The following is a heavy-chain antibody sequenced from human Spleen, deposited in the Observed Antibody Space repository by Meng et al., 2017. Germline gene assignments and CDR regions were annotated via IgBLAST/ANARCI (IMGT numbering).Heavy chain of an antibody. D-gene: IGHD6-19*01. CDR1: GFIFSNYA. CDR2: ISWNSGII. V-gene: IGHV3-9*01. CDR3: AKGAIAVAGSEFDY. J-gene: IGHJ4*02. Sequence: SLKISCAASGFIFSNYAMSWVRQAPGKGLEWVSGISWNSGIIGYADSVKGRFTISRDNAKNSLYLQMNSLRPEDTALYYCAKGAIAVAGSEFDYWGQGTVVTVSS.